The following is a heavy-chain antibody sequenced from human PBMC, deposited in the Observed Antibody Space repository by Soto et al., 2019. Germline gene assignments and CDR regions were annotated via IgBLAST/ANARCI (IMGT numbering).Heavy chain of an antibody. CDR2: IKTKTDGGTT. V-gene: IGHV3-15*07. CDR1: DFTFSNAW. CDR3: TTAGVPAARGY. D-gene: IGHD2-2*01. Sequence: PGGSLRLSCAASDFTFSNAWMSWVRQAPGKGLEWVGRIKTKTDGGTTDYAAPVKGRFTISRDDSKNTLYLQMNSLKAEDTAMYFCTTAGVPAARGYWGQGTLVTVSS. J-gene: IGHJ4*02.